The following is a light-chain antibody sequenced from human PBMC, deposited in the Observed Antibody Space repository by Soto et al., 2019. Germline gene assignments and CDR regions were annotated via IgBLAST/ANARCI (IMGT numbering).Light chain of an antibody. V-gene: IGLV2-14*01. CDR1: SSDVGGYNY. J-gene: IGLJ2*01. CDR2: GVT. CDR3: CSYTTTNTLV. Sequence: QSALTQPASVSGSPGQSITISCTGTSSDVGGYNYVSWYQQHPGKAPKVIIYGVTHRPSGVSNRFSGSKSVNTASLTISGLQAEDAADYYCCSYTTTNTLVFGGGTNLTVL.